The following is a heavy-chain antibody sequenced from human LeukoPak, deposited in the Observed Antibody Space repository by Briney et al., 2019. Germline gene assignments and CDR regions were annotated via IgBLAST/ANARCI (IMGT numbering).Heavy chain of an antibody. V-gene: IGHV4-34*01. CDR2: INHSGST. CDR1: GGSFSGYY. D-gene: IGHD2-2*01. J-gene: IGHJ5*02. CDR3: ARGATTYRLLLVWFDP. Sequence: SETLSLTCAVYGGSFSGYYWSWIRQPPGKGLEWIGEINHSGSTNYNPSLKSRVTISVDTSKNQFSLKLSSVTAADTAVYYCARGATTYRLLLVWFDPWGQGTLVTVSS.